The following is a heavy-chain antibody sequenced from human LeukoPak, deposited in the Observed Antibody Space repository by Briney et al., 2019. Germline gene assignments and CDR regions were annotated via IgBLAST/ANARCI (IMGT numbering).Heavy chain of an antibody. CDR1: GGTFSSYA. CDR2: IIPIFGTA. V-gene: IGHV1-69*13. Sequence: SVKVSCKASGGTFSSYAISWVRQAPGQGLEWMGGIIPIFGTANYAQKFQGRVTITADESTNTAYMELSSLRSEDTAVYYCARGDRYCSSTSCTDAFDIWGQGTMVTVSS. J-gene: IGHJ3*02. CDR3: ARGDRYCSSTSCTDAFDI. D-gene: IGHD2-2*01.